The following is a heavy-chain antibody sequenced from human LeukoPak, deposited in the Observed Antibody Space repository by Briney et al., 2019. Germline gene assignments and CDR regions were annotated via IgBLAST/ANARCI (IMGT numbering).Heavy chain of an antibody. J-gene: IGHJ5*02. D-gene: IGHD1-26*01. Sequence: ASVKVSCKASGYTFTGYYMHWVRQAPGQGLEWMGWINPNSGGTNYAQKFQGRVTMTRDTSISTAYMELSRLRSDDTAVYYCARVSIDEEENWFDPWGQGTLVTVSS. V-gene: IGHV1-2*02. CDR2: INPNSGGT. CDR3: ARVSIDEEENWFDP. CDR1: GYTFTGYY.